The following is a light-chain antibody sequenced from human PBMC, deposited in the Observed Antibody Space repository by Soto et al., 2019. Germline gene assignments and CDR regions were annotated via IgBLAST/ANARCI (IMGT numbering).Light chain of an antibody. Sequence: SYELTQPPSVSVAPGQTARITCGGNNIGSKSVHWYQQRPGQAPVLVVYDDRDRPSGIPERLSGSNSGNTATLTISRVEAGDEADYYCQVWDSSSDPVVFGGGTQLTVL. CDR3: QVWDSSSDPVV. CDR1: NIGSKS. J-gene: IGLJ2*01. V-gene: IGLV3-21*02. CDR2: DDR.